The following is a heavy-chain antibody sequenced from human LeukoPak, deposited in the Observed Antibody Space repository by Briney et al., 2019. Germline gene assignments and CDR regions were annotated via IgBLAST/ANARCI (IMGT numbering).Heavy chain of an antibody. CDR1: GFTFSSYA. CDR3: VIRQSYYSGMDV. J-gene: IGHJ6*02. D-gene: IGHD1-1*01. Sequence: GGSLRLSCAASGFTFSSYAMHWVRQAPGKGLQWVAVISYDGSNKYYADSVRGRFTISRDNSKNTLYQQMNSLRAEDTAVYYCVIRQSYYSGMDVWGQGTTVTVSS. V-gene: IGHV3-30*04. CDR2: ISYDGSNK.